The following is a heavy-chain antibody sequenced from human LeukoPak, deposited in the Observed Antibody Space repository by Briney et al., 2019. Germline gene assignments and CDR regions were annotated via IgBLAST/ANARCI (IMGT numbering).Heavy chain of an antibody. D-gene: IGHD7-27*01. V-gene: IGHV1-8*01. CDR1: GYTFTSYD. Sequence: ASVKVSCKASGYTFTSYDINWVRRATGQGFEWMGWMSPNSGNTGYAQKFQGRVTMTRSTSMSTAYMELSSLRSEDTAVYYCTRGPPNWGYDYWGQGTLVTVSS. J-gene: IGHJ4*02. CDR2: MSPNSGNT. CDR3: TRGPPNWGYDY.